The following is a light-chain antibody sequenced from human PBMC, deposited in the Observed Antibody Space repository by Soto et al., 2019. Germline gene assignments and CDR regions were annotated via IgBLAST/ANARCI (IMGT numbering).Light chain of an antibody. V-gene: IGKV3-11*01. CDR1: QSVSSY. Sequence: EIMLTQSPATLSLSPGERAALSCRASQSVSSYLAWYQQRPGRAPRLLIYDASNRAAGVPARFSGGGSGPDFTLTISSLEPEDFAVYYCQQRRDWPLTFGGGTRVDIK. CDR2: DAS. CDR3: QQRRDWPLT. J-gene: IGKJ4*01.